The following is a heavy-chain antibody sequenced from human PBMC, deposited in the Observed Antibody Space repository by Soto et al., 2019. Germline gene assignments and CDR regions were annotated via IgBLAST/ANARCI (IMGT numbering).Heavy chain of an antibody. Sequence: GGSLRLSCVGSGFTFSGYTMNWVRQAPGKGLEWVSSIGSSNSYIYYADSVKGRFAISRDNAKNSLYLQMNSLRAEDTAVYYCASCDFWSTYPIDFWGQGTLVTVSS. CDR1: GFTFSGYT. CDR2: IGSSNSYI. J-gene: IGHJ4*02. D-gene: IGHD3-3*01. CDR3: ASCDFWSTYPIDF. V-gene: IGHV3-21*01.